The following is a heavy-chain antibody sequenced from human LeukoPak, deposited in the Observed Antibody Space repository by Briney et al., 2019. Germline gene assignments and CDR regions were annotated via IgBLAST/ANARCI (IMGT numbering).Heavy chain of an antibody. D-gene: IGHD6-19*01. CDR2: ISYDGSNE. CDR1: GFTFSSYV. CDR3: AKNPLLARTIYFDY. V-gene: IGHV3-30*04. Sequence: GGSLRLSCAASGFTFSSYVMHWVRQAPGKGLEWVAIISYDGSNEYYADSVKGRFTISRDNSRNTLYLQMNNLGAEDTAVYYCAKNPLLARTIYFDYWGQGTLVTVSS. J-gene: IGHJ4*02.